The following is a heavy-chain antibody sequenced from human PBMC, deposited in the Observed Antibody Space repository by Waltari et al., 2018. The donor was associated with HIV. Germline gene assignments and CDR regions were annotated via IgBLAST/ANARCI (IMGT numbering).Heavy chain of an antibody. CDR2: IHHSGNV. J-gene: IGHJ4*02. V-gene: IGHV4-4*02. CDR3: ARLRDYGDYGHYDF. CDR1: GGSIKSSKW. Sequence: QVQLQESGPGLVRPSGTLFLTCGVTGGSIKSSKWWSWVRQPPGKGLEWIGHIHHSGNVNYNLSLKSRVTFSVDRSKNHFSLNLTSVTTADTATYFCARLRDYGDYGHYDFWGRGTLVVVSP. D-gene: IGHD4-17*01.